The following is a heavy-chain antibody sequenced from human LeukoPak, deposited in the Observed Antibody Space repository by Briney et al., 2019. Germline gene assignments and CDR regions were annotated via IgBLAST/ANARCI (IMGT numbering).Heavy chain of an antibody. CDR3: ATIAPGDLFDS. Sequence: ASVTVSCTVSGPTLTEFSIQWVRQAPGNGLEWMGGFVPEDDETIYAQSFQGRVTMTEDTSTDTAYMELSSLRSEDTAMYYCATIAPGDLFDSWGQGTLVTVSS. D-gene: IGHD7-27*01. CDR2: FVPEDDET. CDR1: GPTLTEFS. V-gene: IGHV1-24*01. J-gene: IGHJ4*02.